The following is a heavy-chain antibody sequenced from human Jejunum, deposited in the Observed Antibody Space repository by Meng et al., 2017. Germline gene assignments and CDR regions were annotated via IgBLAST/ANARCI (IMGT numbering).Heavy chain of an antibody. CDR1: GGSFSDSH. D-gene: IGHD4-11*01. Sequence: QLQVQQWGAGLLKPSETLSLTCAVYGGSFSDSHWTLIRQPPGKGLEWIGEINHSGSTHYRPYLESRLSISADSSKNQLSLRLNSVTAADTAVYSCVYSNYRSDYWGQGTLVTVSS. V-gene: IGHV4-34*01. CDR3: VYSNYRSDY. CDR2: INHSGST. J-gene: IGHJ4*02.